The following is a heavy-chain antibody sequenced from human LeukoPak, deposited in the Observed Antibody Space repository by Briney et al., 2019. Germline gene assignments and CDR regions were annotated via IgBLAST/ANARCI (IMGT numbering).Heavy chain of an antibody. Sequence: GGSLRLSCAASGFTFSSYEMNWVRQAPGKGLEWVSYISSSGSTIYYADSVKGRFTISRDNAKNSLYLQMNSLGAEDTAVYHCARDGGTPLDYWGQGTLVTVSS. V-gene: IGHV3-48*03. J-gene: IGHJ4*02. CDR3: ARDGGTPLDY. CDR1: GFTFSSYE. CDR2: ISSSGSTI. D-gene: IGHD3-16*01.